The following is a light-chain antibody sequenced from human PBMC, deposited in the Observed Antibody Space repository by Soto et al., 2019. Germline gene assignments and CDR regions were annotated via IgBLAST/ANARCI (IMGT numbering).Light chain of an antibody. V-gene: IGLV2-8*01. J-gene: IGLJ1*01. CDR3: SSYAGSNEGV. CDR2: EVS. CDR1: SSDVGGYNY. Sequence: QSAVTQPPSASGAPGQSVTISCTGTSSDVGGYNYVSWYQQHPGKAPKLMIYEVSKRPSGVPDRFSGSKSGNTASLTVSGLQAEDEADYYCSSYAGSNEGVFGNGPKVTV.